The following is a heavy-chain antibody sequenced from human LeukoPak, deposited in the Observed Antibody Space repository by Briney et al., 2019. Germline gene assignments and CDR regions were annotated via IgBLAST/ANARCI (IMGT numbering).Heavy chain of an antibody. CDR3: ARDLRCSSTSCYNWFDP. CDR1: GFTFSSYA. CDR2: ISSGSSYI. Sequence: GGSLRLSCAASGFTFSSYAMSWVRQAPGKGLEWVSSISSGSSYIYYADSVKGRFTISRDNAKNSLYLQMNSLRAEDTAIYYCARDLRCSSTSCYNWFDPWGQGTLVTVSS. D-gene: IGHD2-2*01. J-gene: IGHJ5*02. V-gene: IGHV3-21*01.